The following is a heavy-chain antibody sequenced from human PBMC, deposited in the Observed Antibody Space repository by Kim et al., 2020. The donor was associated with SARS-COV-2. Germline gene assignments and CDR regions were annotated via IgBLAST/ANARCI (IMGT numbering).Heavy chain of an antibody. CDR3: AKDIGTKYYDFWSGYDY. V-gene: IGHV3-9*01. Sequence: VKGRFTISRDNAKNSLYLQMNSLRAEDTALYYCAKDIGTKYYDFWSGYDYWGQGTLVTVSS. D-gene: IGHD3-3*01. J-gene: IGHJ4*02.